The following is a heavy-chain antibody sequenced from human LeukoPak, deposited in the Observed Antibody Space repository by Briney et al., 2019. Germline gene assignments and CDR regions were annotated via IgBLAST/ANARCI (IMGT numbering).Heavy chain of an antibody. J-gene: IGHJ3*02. CDR2: MYYNGST. CDR3: ARDGTYYYDSSGYYYDERTAFDI. V-gene: IGHV4-39*07. Sequence: SETLSLTCSVSDNSFSSSGYYWGRLRQPRGKRLEWIWTMYYNGSTYYNPSRKSRVTISIDTSKNQFSLKLSSLTAADTAVYYCARDGTYYYDSSGYYYDERTAFDIWGQGTMVTVSS. CDR1: DNSFSSSGYY. D-gene: IGHD3-22*01.